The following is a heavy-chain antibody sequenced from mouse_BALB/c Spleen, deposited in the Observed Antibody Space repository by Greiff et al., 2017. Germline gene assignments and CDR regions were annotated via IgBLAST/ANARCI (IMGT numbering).Heavy chain of an antibody. V-gene: IGHV14-4*02. CDR1: GFNIKDYY. CDR3: NRGYYGDEGSFAD. D-gene: IGHD1-2*01. CDR2: IDPENGDT. J-gene: IGHJ3*01. Sequence: VQLQQSGAELVRSGASVKLSCTASGFNIKDYYMHWVKQRPEQGLEWIGWIDPENGDTEYAPKFQGKATMTADTSSNTAYLQLSSLTSEDTAVYYCNRGYYGDEGSFADWGQGTLVTVSA.